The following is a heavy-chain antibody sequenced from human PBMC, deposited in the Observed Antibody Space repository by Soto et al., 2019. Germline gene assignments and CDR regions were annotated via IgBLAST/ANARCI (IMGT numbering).Heavy chain of an antibody. CDR1: GYTFTSYY. Sequence: QVQLVQSGAEVKKPGASVKVSCKASGYTFTSYYMHWVRQAPGQGLEWMGIINPSGGSTSYAQKFQGRVTMTRDTSTSTVYMELSSLRSEDTAVYYGARFGSSPGFDPWGQGTLVTVSS. J-gene: IGHJ5*02. D-gene: IGHD6-13*01. CDR2: INPSGGST. CDR3: ARFGSSPGFDP. V-gene: IGHV1-46*03.